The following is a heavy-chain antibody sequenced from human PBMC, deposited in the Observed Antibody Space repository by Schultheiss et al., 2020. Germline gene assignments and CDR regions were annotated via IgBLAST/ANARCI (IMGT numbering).Heavy chain of an antibody. CDR3: ARDYDFWSGGYYYGMDV. Sequence: SVKVSCKASGGTFSSYAISWVRQAPGQGLEWMGGIIPIFGTANYAQKFQGRVTITADESTSTAYMELSSLRSEDTAVYYCARDYDFWSGGYYYGMDVWGKGTTVTVSS. CDR1: GGTFSSYA. D-gene: IGHD3-3*01. J-gene: IGHJ6*04. V-gene: IGHV1-69*13. CDR2: IIPIFGTA.